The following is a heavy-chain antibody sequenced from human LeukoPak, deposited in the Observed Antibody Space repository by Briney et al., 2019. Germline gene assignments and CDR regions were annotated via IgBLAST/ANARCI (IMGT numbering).Heavy chain of an antibody. D-gene: IGHD5-12*01. CDR2: VYYTGST. J-gene: IGHJ4*02. Sequence: SETLSLTCTVSGGSITNTGYYWGWIRQPPGKGLEWIGSVYYTGSTYHPPSLKSRVTISVDTSKNQFSLNLTSVTAADTAIYFCARGGYSGYDYREWGQGTLVTVSS. V-gene: IGHV4-39*07. CDR1: GGSITNTGYY. CDR3: ARGGYSGYDYRE.